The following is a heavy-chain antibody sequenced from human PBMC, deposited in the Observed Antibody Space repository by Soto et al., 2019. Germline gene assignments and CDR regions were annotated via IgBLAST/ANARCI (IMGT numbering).Heavy chain of an antibody. CDR3: ASLPPATYYLDTIGYRHDY. CDR2: ISPSSVSV. Sequence: GGSLRLSCAASGFTFSDDDMNWVRQAPGKGLEWVAYISPSSVSVNYADSVKGRFTISRDNADNSLYLQMSSLRAEDTAVYYCASLPPATYYLDTIGYRHDYWGRGTLVTVSS. J-gene: IGHJ4*02. V-gene: IGHV3-48*04. CDR1: GFTFSDDD. D-gene: IGHD3-22*01.